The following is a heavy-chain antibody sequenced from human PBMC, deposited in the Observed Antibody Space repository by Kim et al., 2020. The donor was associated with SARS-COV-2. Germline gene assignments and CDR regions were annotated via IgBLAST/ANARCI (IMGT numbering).Heavy chain of an antibody. J-gene: IGHJ6*01. CDR2: ISYDGSNK. D-gene: IGHD3-10*01. Sequence: GGSLRLSCAASGFTFSSYAMHWVRQAPGKGLEWVAVISYDGSNKYYADSVKGRFTISRDNSKNTLYLQMNSLRAEDTAVYYCAREQAFGLWFGESLDYY. CDR3: AREQAFGLWFGESLDYY. V-gene: IGHV3-30-3*01. CDR1: GFTFSSYA.